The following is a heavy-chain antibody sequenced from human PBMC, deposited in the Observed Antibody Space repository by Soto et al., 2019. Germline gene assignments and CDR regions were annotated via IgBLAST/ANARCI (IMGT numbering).Heavy chain of an antibody. V-gene: IGHV1-69*06. D-gene: IGHD3-10*01. J-gene: IGHJ6*02. CDR1: GGTFSSYA. CDR3: ARSITMVRGGTIRSYYYYYGMDV. Sequence: QVQLVQSGAEVKKPGSSVKFSCKASGGTFSSYAISWVRQAPGQGLEWMGGIIPIFGTANYAQKFQGRVTITADKSTSTAYMELSSLRSEDTAVYYCARSITMVRGGTIRSYYYYYGMDVWGQGTTVTVSS. CDR2: IIPIFGTA.